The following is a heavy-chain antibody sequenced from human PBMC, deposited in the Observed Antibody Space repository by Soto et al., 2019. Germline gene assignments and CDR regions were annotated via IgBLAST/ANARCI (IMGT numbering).Heavy chain of an antibody. V-gene: IGHV4-34*01. D-gene: IGHD5-12*01. CDR1: GGSFSGYY. CDR3: ARSGYNYYYYYGMDV. J-gene: IGHJ6*02. CDR2: INHSGST. Sequence: SETLSLTCAVYGGSFSGYYWSWIRQPPGKGLEWIGEINHSGSTNYNPSLKSRVTISVDTSKNQFSLKLSSVTAADTAAYYCARSGYNYYYYYGMDVWGQGTTVTVSS.